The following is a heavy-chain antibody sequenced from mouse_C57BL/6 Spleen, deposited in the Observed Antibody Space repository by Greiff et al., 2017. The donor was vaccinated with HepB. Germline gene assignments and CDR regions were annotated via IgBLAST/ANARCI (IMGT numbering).Heavy chain of an antibody. CDR2: IHPNSGST. V-gene: IGHV1-64*01. D-gene: IGHD1-1*01. Sequence: QVHVKQPGAELVKPGASVKLSCKASGYTFTSYWMHWVKQRPGQGLEWIGMIHPNSGSTNYNEKFKSKATLTVDKSSSTAYMQLSSLTSEDSAVYYCARSGYYYGSSYDYAMDYWGQGTSVTVSS. J-gene: IGHJ4*01. CDR3: ARSGYYYGSSYDYAMDY. CDR1: GYTFTSYW.